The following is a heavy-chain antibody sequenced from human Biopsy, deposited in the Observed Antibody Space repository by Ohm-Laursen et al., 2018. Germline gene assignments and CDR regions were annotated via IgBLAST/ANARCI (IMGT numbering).Heavy chain of an antibody. CDR2: IRSSGYGGTA. Sequence: SLRLSCAASGFSFENYVMKWFRQGPGKGLEWVGLIRSSGYGGTADYAASVKGRFTTSRDDSKSFAYLQMTSLRTEDTAVYFCAREGLGTTADYWGQGILVTVSS. V-gene: IGHV3-49*03. CDR3: AREGLGTTADY. D-gene: IGHD1/OR15-1a*01. J-gene: IGHJ4*02. CDR1: GFSFENYV.